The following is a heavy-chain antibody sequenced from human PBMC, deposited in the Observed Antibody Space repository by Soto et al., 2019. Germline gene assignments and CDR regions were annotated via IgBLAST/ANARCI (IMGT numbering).Heavy chain of an antibody. CDR1: GFSFRDYS. CDR3: ARLPKGSLVTA. V-gene: IGHV3-48*02. Sequence: PGWCLRLSCVACGFSFRDYSMNWVRQAPGKGLQWVSYISSSSDNTYYADSVKGRFTVSRDNAKNALFLQINSLRDDDTATYYCARLPKGSLVTAWGQGTRVTVSS. D-gene: IGHD2-21*02. CDR2: ISSSSDNT. J-gene: IGHJ4*02.